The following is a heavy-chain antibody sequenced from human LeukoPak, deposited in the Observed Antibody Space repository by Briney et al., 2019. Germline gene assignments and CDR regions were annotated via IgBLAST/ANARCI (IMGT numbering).Heavy chain of an antibody. J-gene: IGHJ3*02. CDR1: GGTFSSYA. V-gene: IGHV1-69*05. D-gene: IGHD2-2*02. Sequence: SVKVSCKASGGTFSSYAISWVRQAPGQGLEWMGGIIPIFGTANYAQKFQGRVTITTDESTSTAYMELSSLRSEDTAVYYCARCPSYCSSTSCYNDAFDIWGQGTMVTVSS. CDR3: ARCPSYCSSTSCYNDAFDI. CDR2: IIPIFGTA.